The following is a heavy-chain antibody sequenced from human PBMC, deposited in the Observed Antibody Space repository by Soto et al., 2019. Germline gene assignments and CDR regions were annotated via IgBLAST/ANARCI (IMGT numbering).Heavy chain of an antibody. CDR3: AKELQRGSSGSYLFDY. D-gene: IGHD1-26*01. CDR2: ISGSGGST. Sequence: EVQLLESGGGLVQPGGSLRLSCAASGFTFISSAMSWVRQPPGKGLEWVSAISGSGGSTYYADSVKGRFTISRDNSKNTPYLQMNSLTAADTAVYYCAKELQRGSSGSYLFDYWGQGTLVTFSS. CDR1: GFTFISSA. V-gene: IGHV3-23*01. J-gene: IGHJ4*02.